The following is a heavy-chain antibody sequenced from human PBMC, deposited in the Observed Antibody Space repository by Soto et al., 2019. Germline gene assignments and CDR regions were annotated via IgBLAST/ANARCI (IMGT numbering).Heavy chain of an antibody. J-gene: IGHJ4*02. CDR3: ATSYGTGSTHFDS. CDR2: VNPIVGMS. Sequence: QVQLVQSGAEVKKPGSSVKVSCTASEGTFNFYTINWVRQAPGQGLEWVGRVNPIVGMSNYGQKFQVRVSITADKSSTTAIMSLNSLKSEDTAIYYCATSYGTGSTHFDSWGQGTLVTVSS. CDR1: EGTFNFYT. V-gene: IGHV1-69*02. D-gene: IGHD1-1*01.